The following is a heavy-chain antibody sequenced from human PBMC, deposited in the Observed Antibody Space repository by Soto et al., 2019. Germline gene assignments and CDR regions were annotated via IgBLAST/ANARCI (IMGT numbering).Heavy chain of an antibody. CDR1: GGTFSSYT. CDR2: IIPILGIA. V-gene: IGHV1-69*02. J-gene: IGHJ5*02. D-gene: IGHD3-9*01. CDR3: ARSHAYYDILTGYGPPGWFDP. Sequence: ASVKVSCKSSGGTFSSYTISWVRQAPGQGLEWMGRIIPILGIANYAQKFQGRVTITADKSTSTAYMELSSLRSEDTAVYYCARSHAYYDILTGYGPPGWFDPWGQGTLVTVS.